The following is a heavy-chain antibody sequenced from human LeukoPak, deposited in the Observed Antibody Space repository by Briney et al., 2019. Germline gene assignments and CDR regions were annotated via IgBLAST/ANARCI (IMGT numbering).Heavy chain of an antibody. D-gene: IGHD2-15*01. Sequence: RPSETLSLTCTVSGGSISSHFWSWIRQTPGKGLEWIGYIYYSGSTNHNPSLKSRVTMSVDTSKNQFSLKLSSVTAADTAVYYRARVIKGYCGGVTCFSDYWGQGTLVTVSS. CDR2: IYYSGST. V-gene: IGHV4-59*11. CDR1: GGSISSHF. CDR3: ARVIKGYCGGVTCFSDY. J-gene: IGHJ4*02.